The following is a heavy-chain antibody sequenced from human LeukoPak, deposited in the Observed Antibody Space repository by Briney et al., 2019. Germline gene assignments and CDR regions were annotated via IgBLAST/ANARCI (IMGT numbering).Heavy chain of an antibody. CDR3: AKDSTHYRVWDNYDTRGLSY. D-gene: IGHD3-22*01. CDR1: GFTFISFS. CDR2: ISGGSSSI. J-gene: IGHJ4*02. V-gene: IGHV3-48*01. Sequence: GGSLRLSCAASGFTFISFSRNWVRQAPGKGLEWVSYISGGSSSIFYADSVKGRFTISRDNSKNTLYLQMNSLRAEDTAVYYCAKDSTHYRVWDNYDTRGLSYWGQGTLVTVSS.